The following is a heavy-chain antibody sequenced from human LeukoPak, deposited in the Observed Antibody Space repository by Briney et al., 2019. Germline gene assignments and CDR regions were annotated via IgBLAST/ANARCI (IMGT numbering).Heavy chain of an antibody. V-gene: IGHV3-74*01. CDR1: GFSFRSYW. CDR3: TRGGLWFGAFLDY. D-gene: IGHD3-10*01. Sequence: GGSLRLSCAASGFSFRSYWMNWVRQAPGKGLVWVSRIDSDGRSTTYADPVKGRFTISRDNAKNTLFLQMNSLRVEDTAVYYCTRGGLWFGAFLDYWGQGTRVTVSS. J-gene: IGHJ4*02. CDR2: IDSDGRST.